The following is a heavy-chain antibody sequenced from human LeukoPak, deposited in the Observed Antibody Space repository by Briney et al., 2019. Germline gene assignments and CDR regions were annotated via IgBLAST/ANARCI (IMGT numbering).Heavy chain of an antibody. V-gene: IGHV3-9*01. D-gene: IGHD1-14*01. Sequence: GGSLRLSCAASGFTFDDYAMHWVRQAPGKGLEWVSGISWNSGSIGYADSVEGRFTISRDNAKNSLYLQMNSLRAEDTALYYCAKDISAGYYYYGMDVWGQGTTVTVSS. CDR1: GFTFDDYA. CDR3: AKDISAGYYYYGMDV. CDR2: ISWNSGSI. J-gene: IGHJ6*02.